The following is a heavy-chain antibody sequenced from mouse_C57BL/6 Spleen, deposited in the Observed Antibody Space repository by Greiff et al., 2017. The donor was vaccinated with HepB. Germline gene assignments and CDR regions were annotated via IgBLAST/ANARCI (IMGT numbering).Heavy chain of an antibody. CDR2: IYPGDGDT. CDR1: GYAFSSSW. CDR3: AREGTGRGAMDY. Sequence: QVQLQQSGPELVKPGASVKISCKASGYAFSSSWMNWVKQRPGKGLEWIGRIYPGDGDTNYNGKFKGKATLTADKSSSTAYMQLSSLTSEDSAVYFGAREGTGRGAMDYWGQGTSVTVSS. J-gene: IGHJ4*01. D-gene: IGHD4-1*01. V-gene: IGHV1-82*01.